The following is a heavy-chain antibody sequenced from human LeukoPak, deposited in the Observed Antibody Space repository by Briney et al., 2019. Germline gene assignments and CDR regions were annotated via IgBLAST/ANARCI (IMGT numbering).Heavy chain of an antibody. CDR1: GYTFTSYD. V-gene: IGHV1-8*01. CDR2: MNPNSGNT. J-gene: IGHJ4*02. CDR3: ASHNYDFIWGSYRYAPYYFDY. Sequence: ASVKVSCKASGYTFTSYDINWVRQATGQGLEWMGWMNPNSGNTGYAQKFQGRVTMTRNTSISTAYMELSSLRGEDTAIYYCASHNYDFIWGSYRYAPYYFDYWGQGTLVTVSS. D-gene: IGHD3-16*02.